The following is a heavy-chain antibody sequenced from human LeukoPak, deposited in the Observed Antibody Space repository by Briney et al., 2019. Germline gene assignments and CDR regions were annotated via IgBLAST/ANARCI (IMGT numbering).Heavy chain of an antibody. CDR3: ARGANYPDY. Sequence: PGGSLRLSCEASGLSFRSYIMNWVRRPPGKGLGWIASINNDGDKRYYADSVKGRFIISRDNAKKSLSLQRNSLTADDTTVYFCARGANYPDYWGQGTLVTVSS. V-gene: IGHV3-21*04. J-gene: IGHJ4*02. D-gene: IGHD3-10*01. CDR1: GLSFRSYI. CDR2: INNDGDKR.